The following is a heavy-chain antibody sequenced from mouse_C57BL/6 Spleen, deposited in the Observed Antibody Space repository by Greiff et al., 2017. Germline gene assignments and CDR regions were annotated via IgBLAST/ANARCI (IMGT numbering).Heavy chain of an antibody. D-gene: IGHD1-1*01. V-gene: IGHV14-1*01. CDR2: IDPEDGDT. Sequence: VQLQQSGAELVRPGASVKLSCTASGFNIKDYYMHWVKQRPEQGLEWIGRIDPEDGDTEYAPKFPGKATMTADTSSNTAYLPLSSLTAEDTAVYYCTTFSTTVVATDYWGQGTTLTVSS. CDR1: GFNIKDYY. CDR3: TTFSTTVVATDY. J-gene: IGHJ2*01.